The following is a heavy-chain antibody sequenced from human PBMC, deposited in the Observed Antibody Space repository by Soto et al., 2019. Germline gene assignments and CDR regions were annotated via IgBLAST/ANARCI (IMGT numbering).Heavy chain of an antibody. V-gene: IGHV4-30-2*01. J-gene: IGHJ4*02. CDR2: IYHSGST. CDR3: ARPTYYYDSSGYSSYYFDY. CDR1: GGSISSGGYS. Sequence: LSLTCAVSGGSISSGGYSWSWIRQPPGKGLEWIGYIYHSGSTYYNPSLKSRVTISVDRSKNQFSLKLSSVTAADTAVYYCARPTYYYDSSGYSSYYFDYWGQGTLVTVSS. D-gene: IGHD3-22*01.